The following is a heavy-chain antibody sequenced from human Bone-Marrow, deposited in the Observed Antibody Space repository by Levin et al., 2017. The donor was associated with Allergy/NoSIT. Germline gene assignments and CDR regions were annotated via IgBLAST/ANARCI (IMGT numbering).Heavy chain of an antibody. J-gene: IGHJ4*02. CDR2: IWYDGSNK. Sequence: GGSLRLSCAASGFTFSSYGMHWVRQAPGKGLEWVAVIWYDGSNKYYADSVKGRFTISRDNSKNTLYLQMNSLRAEDTAVYYCARAQEFVVVPAAIIYWGQGTLVTVSS. D-gene: IGHD2-2*01. CDR1: GFTFSSYG. V-gene: IGHV3-33*01. CDR3: ARAQEFVVVPAAIIY.